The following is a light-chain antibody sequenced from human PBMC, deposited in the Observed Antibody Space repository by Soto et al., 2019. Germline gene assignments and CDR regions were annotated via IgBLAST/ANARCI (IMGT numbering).Light chain of an antibody. V-gene: IGKV3-11*01. J-gene: IGKJ1*01. CDR3: QQRSNWPWT. CDR2: DAS. Sequence: EVVLTQSPATLSLSPGERATLSCRASQSVSSYLAWHQQKPGQAPRLLIYDASNRATGIPARFSGSGSGTDFTLTISRLEPEDFAVYYCQQRSNWPWTFGQGTKVDIK. CDR1: QSVSSY.